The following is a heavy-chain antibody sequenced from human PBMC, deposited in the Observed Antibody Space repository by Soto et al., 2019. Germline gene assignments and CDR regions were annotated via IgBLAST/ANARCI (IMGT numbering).Heavy chain of an antibody. J-gene: IGHJ5*02. CDR3: ARVRGYCTNGVCFGLDP. D-gene: IGHD2-8*01. V-gene: IGHV4-30-4*01. Sequence: QVQLQESGPGLVKPSQTLSLPCTVSGGSISSGDYYWSWIRQPPGKGLEWIGYIYYSGSTYYNPSLKSRVTISVDTSKNQFSLKLSSVTAADTAVYYCARVRGYCTNGVCFGLDPWGQGTLVTVSS. CDR1: GGSISSGDYY. CDR2: IYYSGST.